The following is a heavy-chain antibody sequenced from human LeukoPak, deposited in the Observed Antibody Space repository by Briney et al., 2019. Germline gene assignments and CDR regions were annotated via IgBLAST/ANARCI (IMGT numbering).Heavy chain of an antibody. CDR2: INPSGGST. V-gene: IGHV1-46*01. CDR1: GYTFTSYY. D-gene: IGHD1/OR15-1a*01. J-gene: IGHJ6*03. Sequence: ASVKVSCKASGYTFTSYYMHWVRQGPGQGLEWMGIINPSGGSTSYAQKFQGRVTMTRDTSTSTVYMELSSLRSEDTAVYYCAKQGVDYYYYMDVWGKGTTVTISS. CDR3: AKQGVDYYYYMDV.